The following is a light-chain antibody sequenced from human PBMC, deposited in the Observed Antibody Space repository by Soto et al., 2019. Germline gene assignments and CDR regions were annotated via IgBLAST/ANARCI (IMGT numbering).Light chain of an antibody. Sequence: DIQLTQSPSFLSASVGDRVTITCRASQGISSYLAWYQQKPGKLPKLLIYAASTLQSGVPSRFSGSGSGTDFTLTISSLQPEDVASYYCQNHNSAPITFGQRTRLEIK. CDR2: AAS. CDR3: QNHNSAPIT. V-gene: IGKV1-27*01. CDR1: QGISSY. J-gene: IGKJ5*01.